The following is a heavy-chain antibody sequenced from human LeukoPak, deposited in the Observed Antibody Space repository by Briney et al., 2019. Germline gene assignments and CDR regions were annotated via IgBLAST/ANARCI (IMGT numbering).Heavy chain of an antibody. V-gene: IGHV3-15*01. CDR2: IKSKTDGGTT. CDR3: TTDRGQWLVDYYYMDV. CDR1: GFTFSNAW. D-gene: IGHD6-19*01. J-gene: IGHJ6*03. Sequence: PGGSLRLSCAASGFTFSNAWMSWVRQAPGRGLEWVGRIKSKTDGGTTDYAAPVKGRFTISRDDSKNTLYLQMNSLKTEDTAVYYCTTDRGQWLVDYYYMDVWGKGTTVTISS.